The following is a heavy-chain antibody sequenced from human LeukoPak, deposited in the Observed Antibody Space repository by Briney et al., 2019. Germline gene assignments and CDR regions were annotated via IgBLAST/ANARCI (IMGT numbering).Heavy chain of an antibody. J-gene: IGHJ5*02. CDR1: GYTFTGYY. D-gene: IGHD2-2*01. CDR3: ARADCRSTSCYRDWFDP. V-gene: IGHV1-2*02. Sequence: ASVKVSCKASGYTFTGYYMHWVRQAPGQGLEWMGWINPNSGGTNYAQKFQGRVTMTRDTSISTAYMELSRLRSDDTAVYYCARADCRSTSCYRDWFDPWGQGTLVTVSS. CDR2: INPNSGGT.